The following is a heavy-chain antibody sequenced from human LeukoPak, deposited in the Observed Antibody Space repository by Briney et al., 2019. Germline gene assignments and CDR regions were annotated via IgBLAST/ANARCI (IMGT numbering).Heavy chain of an antibody. CDR2: INSDGSST. D-gene: IGHD6-19*01. Sequence: GGSLRLSCAASGFTFSNYWMHWVRHAPGKGLVWVSRINSDGSSTSYADSVKGRFTISRDNAKNTLYPQMNSLRAEDTAVYYCARVTYSSGWYDYWGQGTLVTVSS. J-gene: IGHJ4*02. CDR1: GFTFSNYW. CDR3: ARVTYSSGWYDY. V-gene: IGHV3-74*01.